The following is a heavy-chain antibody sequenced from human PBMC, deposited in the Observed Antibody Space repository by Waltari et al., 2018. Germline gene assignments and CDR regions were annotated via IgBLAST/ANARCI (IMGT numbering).Heavy chain of an antibody. D-gene: IGHD3-22*01. CDR3: ARGDSSAYLDN. CDR2: IRYDGHNK. Sequence: QVQLVESGGGVVQPGGSLRLSCAASGFIFGSHGMHWVRQAPGKGLEWVAFIRYDGHNKYYADSVKGRCTISRDNPKNTLYLQMDSLGPEDTALYYCARGDSSAYLDNWGQGTHVTVSS. V-gene: IGHV3-30*02. J-gene: IGHJ4*02. CDR1: GFIFGSHG.